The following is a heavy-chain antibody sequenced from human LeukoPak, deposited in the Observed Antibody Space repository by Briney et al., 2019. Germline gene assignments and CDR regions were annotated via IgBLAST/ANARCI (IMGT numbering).Heavy chain of an antibody. D-gene: IGHD2-2*01. CDR3: ARDYCSSTSCLFDY. V-gene: IGHV1-2*06. CDR2: INPNSGDT. Sequence: GASVKVSCKASGYTFTGYHMHWVRQAPGQGLEWMGRINPNSGDTNYAQKFQGRVTVTRDTSISTAYMELNRLRSDDTAVYYCARDYCSSTSCLFDYWGREPWSPSPQ. J-gene: IGHJ4*02. CDR1: GYTFTGYH.